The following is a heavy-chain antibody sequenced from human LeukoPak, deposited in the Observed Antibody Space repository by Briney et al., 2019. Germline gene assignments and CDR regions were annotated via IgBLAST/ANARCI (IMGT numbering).Heavy chain of an antibody. CDR3: TRSYGYGVDAFDI. CDR2: ISGTGGST. CDR1: GFRFTNYA. Sequence: GGSLRLSCAASGFRFTNYAMSWVRQAPGKGLEWVSAISGTGGSTYYGDSAKGRFTISRDNSRNTLSLQMNSLRADDTAVYYCTRSYGYGVDAFDIWGQGTMVTVSS. J-gene: IGHJ3*02. V-gene: IGHV3-23*01. D-gene: IGHD5-18*01.